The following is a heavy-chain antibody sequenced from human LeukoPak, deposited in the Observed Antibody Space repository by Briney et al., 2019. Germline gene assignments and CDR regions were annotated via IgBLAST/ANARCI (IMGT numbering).Heavy chain of an antibody. Sequence: SVKVSCKASGGTFSSYTISWVRQAPGQGLEWMGRIIPIRGIANYAQKFQGRVTITADKSTSTAYMELRSLRSEDTAVYYCASGYYDFWSGYGLGPWGQGTPVTVSS. CDR1: GGTFSSYT. J-gene: IGHJ5*02. D-gene: IGHD3-3*01. V-gene: IGHV1-69*02. CDR2: IIPIRGIA. CDR3: ASGYYDFWSGYGLGP.